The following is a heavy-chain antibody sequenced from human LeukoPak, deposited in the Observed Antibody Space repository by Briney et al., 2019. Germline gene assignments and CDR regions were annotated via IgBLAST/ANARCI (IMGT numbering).Heavy chain of an antibody. Sequence: GGPLRLPCAASGFTFSSYGMTWVRQAPGKGLEWVSYISSSSSTIYYADSVKGRFTISRDNSKNTLYLQMNSLRPEDTAVYYCAKEGYYYDSSGYRAWGQGTLVTVSS. CDR1: GFTFSSYG. D-gene: IGHD3-22*01. CDR3: AKEGYYYDSSGYRA. V-gene: IGHV3-48*01. CDR2: ISSSSSTI. J-gene: IGHJ5*02.